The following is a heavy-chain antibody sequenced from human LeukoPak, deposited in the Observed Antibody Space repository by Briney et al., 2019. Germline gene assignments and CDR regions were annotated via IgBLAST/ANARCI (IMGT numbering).Heavy chain of an antibody. D-gene: IGHD2-2*01. CDR3: ARPVYCSTSGGRDY. CDR2: ISDSGSAT. V-gene: IGHV3-23*01. Sequence: GGSLRLSCAASGFTFISYAMTWVRQAPGKGLDWVSAISDSGSATDYADSVKGRFTISRDNSKSTLYLQLNSLRAEDTSVYYCARPVYCSTSGGRDYCGQGSMVTVSS. J-gene: IGHJ4*02. CDR1: GFTFISYA.